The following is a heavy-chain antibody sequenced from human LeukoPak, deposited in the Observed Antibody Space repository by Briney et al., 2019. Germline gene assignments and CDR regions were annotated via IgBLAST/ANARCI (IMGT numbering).Heavy chain of an antibody. J-gene: IGHJ4*02. CDR3: AKGYPTSLDY. D-gene: IGHD1-26*01. Sequence: GGSLSLSCAASGFIFSAYAMSWVRQAPGKGLEWVSGISGSGDSTYYADSVKGRFTISRDNSKNTLYLQMNSLRAEATAVYYCAKGYPTSLDYWGQGTLVTVSS. CDR2: ISGSGDST. V-gene: IGHV3-23*01. CDR1: GFIFSAYA.